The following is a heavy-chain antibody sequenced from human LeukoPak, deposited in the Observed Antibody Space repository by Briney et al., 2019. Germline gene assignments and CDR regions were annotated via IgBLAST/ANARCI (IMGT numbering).Heavy chain of an antibody. CDR2: INHSGST. J-gene: IGHJ3*02. CDR3: ARVWYYRSAFDI. V-gene: IGHV4-34*01. CDR1: GGSFSGYY. Sequence: KPSETLSLTCAVYGGSFSGYYWSWIRQPPGKGLEWIGEINHSGSTNYNPSLKSRVTISVDTSKNQFSLKLSSVTAADTAVYYCARVWYYRSAFDIWGQGTMVTVSS. D-gene: IGHD1-14*01.